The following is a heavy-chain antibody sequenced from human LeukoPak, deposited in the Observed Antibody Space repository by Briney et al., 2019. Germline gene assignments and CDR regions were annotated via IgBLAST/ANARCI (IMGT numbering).Heavy chain of an antibody. CDR2: IISDGSST. CDR1: GFTFSSYW. D-gene: IGHD6-13*01. CDR3: ATIAAAGEYFDY. J-gene: IGHJ4*02. V-gene: IGHV3-74*01. Sequence: GGSLRLSCAASGFTFSSYWMYWVRQAPGKGLVWVSRIISDGSSTSYADSVKGRFTISRDNAKNTLYLQMSSLRPEDTAVYYCATIAAAGEYFDYWGQGTLVTVSS.